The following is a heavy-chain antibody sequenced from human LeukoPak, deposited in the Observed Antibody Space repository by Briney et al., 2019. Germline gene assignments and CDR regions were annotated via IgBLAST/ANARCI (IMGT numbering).Heavy chain of an antibody. CDR1: GGSISSGGYY. V-gene: IGHV4-31*03. J-gene: IGHJ4*02. CDR2: IYYSGST. D-gene: IGHD2-2*01. Sequence: SETLSLTCTVSGGSISSGGYYWSWIRQHPGKGLEWIGYIYYSGSTYYNPSLKSRVTISVDTSKNQFSLKLSSVTAADTAVYYCARGHAGSSSPEDYWGQGTLVTVSS. CDR3: ARGHAGSSSPEDY.